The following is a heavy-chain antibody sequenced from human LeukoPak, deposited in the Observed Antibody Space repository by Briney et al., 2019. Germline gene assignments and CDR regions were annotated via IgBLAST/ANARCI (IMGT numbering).Heavy chain of an antibody. CDR3: ARDQGRYSSSWYLDY. CDR1: GFTVSSNY. J-gene: IGHJ4*02. D-gene: IGHD6-13*01. Sequence: GGSLRLSCAASGFTVSSNYMSWVRKAPGKGLEWVSVIYSVGSTYYADAVKGRFTISRDNSKNTLYLQMNSLRAEDTAVYYCARDQGRYSSSWYLDYWGRGTLVTVSS. V-gene: IGHV3-53*01. CDR2: IYSVGST.